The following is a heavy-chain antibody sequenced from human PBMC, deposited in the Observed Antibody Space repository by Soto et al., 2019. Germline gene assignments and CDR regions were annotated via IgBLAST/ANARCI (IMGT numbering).Heavy chain of an antibody. V-gene: IGHV1-2*02. CDR1: GYTFTGYY. D-gene: IGHD3-16*01. CDR3: ARAKLGLNDDSDI. Sequence: ASVKVSCKASGYTFTGYYMHWVRQAPGQGLEWMGWINPNSGGTNYAQKFQGRVTMTRDTSISTAYMELSRLRSDDTAVYYCARAKLGLNDDSDIWDQGTMVTVPS. CDR2: INPNSGGT. J-gene: IGHJ3*02.